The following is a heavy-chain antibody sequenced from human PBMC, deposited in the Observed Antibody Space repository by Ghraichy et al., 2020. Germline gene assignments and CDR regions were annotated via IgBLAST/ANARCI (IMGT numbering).Heavy chain of an antibody. CDR1: GFTFSSYA. CDR3: AKTYHVPITADTVRVDGMDV. V-gene: IGHV3-23*01. Sequence: GGSLRLSCAASGFTFSSYAMSWVRQAPGKGLEWVSAISGSGGSTYYADSVKGRFTISRDNSKNTLYLQMNSLRAEDTAVYYCAKTYHVPITADTVRVDGMDVWGQGTTVTVSS. CDR2: ISGSGGST. J-gene: IGHJ6*02. D-gene: IGHD4-17*01.